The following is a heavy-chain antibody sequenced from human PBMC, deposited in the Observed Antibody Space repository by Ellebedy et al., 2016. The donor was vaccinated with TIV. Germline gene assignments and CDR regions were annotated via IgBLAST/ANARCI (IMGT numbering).Heavy chain of an antibody. D-gene: IGHD3-22*01. J-gene: IGHJ4*02. CDR3: ARSVMKVVTAAPLGY. CDR1: GYTFTGYY. CDR2: LNVASTDT. Sequence: AASVKASCKASGYTFTGYYIHWVRQAPGQGLEWMGWLNVASTDTNYAQRFRDRVTMTRDTSISTAYRDLSRLTSDDTAVYYCARSVMKVVTAAPLGYWGQGTLVTVSS. V-gene: IGHV1-2*02.